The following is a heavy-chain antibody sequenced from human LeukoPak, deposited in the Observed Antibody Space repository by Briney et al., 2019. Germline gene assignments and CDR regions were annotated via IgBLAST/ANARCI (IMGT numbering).Heavy chain of an antibody. V-gene: IGHV3-74*01. CDR1: GFALSSYW. CDR3: AKARLPPRAVGTEYYFDY. Sequence: PGGSLRLSCPATGFALSSYWMHWVRQAPGKGLVWVSRISSDGSSTSYADSVKGRFTISRDNAKNTLYPQMNSLRAEDTAVYYCAKARLPPRAVGTEYYFDYWGQGTLVTVSS. D-gene: IGHD4-23*01. CDR2: ISSDGSST. J-gene: IGHJ4*02.